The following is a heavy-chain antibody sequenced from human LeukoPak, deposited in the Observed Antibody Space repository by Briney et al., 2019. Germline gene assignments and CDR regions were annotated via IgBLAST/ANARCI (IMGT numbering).Heavy chain of an antibody. V-gene: IGHV4-39*01. CDR1: GGSISSSSYY. J-gene: IGHJ4*02. D-gene: IGHD3-3*01. Sequence: SETLSLTCTVSGGSISSSSYYWGWIRQPPGKGLEWIGSIYYSGNTYYNPSLKSRVTISVDTSKNQFSLKLSSVTAADTAVYYCARLLITIFGVVRYFDYWGQGTLVTASS. CDR3: ARLLITIFGVVRYFDY. CDR2: IYYSGNT.